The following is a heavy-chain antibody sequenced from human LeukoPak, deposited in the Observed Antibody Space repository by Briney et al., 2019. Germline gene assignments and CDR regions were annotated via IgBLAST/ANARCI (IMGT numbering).Heavy chain of an antibody. CDR2: IYYSGST. V-gene: IGHV4-39*01. J-gene: IGHJ6*04. D-gene: IGHD3-10*01. Sequence: SETLSLTCTVSGGSISSGSYYWGWIRQPPGKGLEWIGSIYYSGSTYYNPSLKSRVTISVDTSKNQFSLKLSSVTAADTAVYYCARHGNYYGSGANLDVWGKGTTVTISS. CDR1: GGSISSGSYY. CDR3: ARHGNYYGSGANLDV.